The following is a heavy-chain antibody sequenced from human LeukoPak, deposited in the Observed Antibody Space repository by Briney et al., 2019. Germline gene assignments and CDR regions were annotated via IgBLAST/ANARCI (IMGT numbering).Heavy chain of an antibody. CDR3: ARDRPVRQWLAFDY. CDR1: GFTFSSYA. CDR2: ISYDGSNK. V-gene: IGHV3-30*04. D-gene: IGHD6-19*01. J-gene: IGHJ4*02. Sequence: RGGSLRLSCAASGFTFSSYAMHWVRQAPGKGLEWVAVISYDGSNKYYADSVKGRFTISRDNSKNTLYLQMNSLRAEDTAVYYCARDRPVRQWLAFDYWGQGTLVTVSS.